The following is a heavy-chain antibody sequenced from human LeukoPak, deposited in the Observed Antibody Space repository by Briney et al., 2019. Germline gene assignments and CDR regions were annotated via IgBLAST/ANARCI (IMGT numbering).Heavy chain of an antibody. D-gene: IGHD4-17*01. V-gene: IGHV3-53*01. CDR3: ARSFPGHGDTFDY. CDR1: GFTVSSNY. CDR2: IYSGGST. J-gene: IGHJ4*02. Sequence: PGGSLRLSCAASGFTVSSNYINWVRQAPGKGLEWVSVIYSGGSTSYAGSVKGRFTISRDTSKNTVYLQMNGLRAEDTAVYYCARSFPGHGDTFDYWGLGTLVTVSS.